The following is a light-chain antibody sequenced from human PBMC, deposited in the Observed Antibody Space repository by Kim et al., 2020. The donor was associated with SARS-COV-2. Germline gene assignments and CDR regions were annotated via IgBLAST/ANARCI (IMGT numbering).Light chain of an antibody. CDR2: DVT. Sequence: QSALTQPRSVSGSPGQSVTISCTGTSNDVGVYNYVSWFQQHPDKAPKLMIYDVTHRPSGVPDRFSGSKSGNTASLTVSGLQAEDEADYLCSSYAGGTTVVVGGGTQRTVL. CDR1: SNDVGVYNY. V-gene: IGLV2-11*01. CDR3: SSYAGGTTVV. J-gene: IGLJ2*01.